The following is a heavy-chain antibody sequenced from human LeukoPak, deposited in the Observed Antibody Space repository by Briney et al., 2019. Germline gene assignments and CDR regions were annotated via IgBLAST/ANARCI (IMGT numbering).Heavy chain of an antibody. CDR3: ARAPEGIAVD. Sequence: GGSLRLSCAASGFTFSGYAMSWVRQAPGKGLECISGFSGSGGSTYYADSVKGRFTISRDNSKNTLYLQMNSLRAEDTAVYYCARAPEGIAVDWGQGTLVTVSS. V-gene: IGHV3-23*01. J-gene: IGHJ4*02. CDR1: GFTFSGYA. CDR2: FSGSGGST. D-gene: IGHD6-13*01.